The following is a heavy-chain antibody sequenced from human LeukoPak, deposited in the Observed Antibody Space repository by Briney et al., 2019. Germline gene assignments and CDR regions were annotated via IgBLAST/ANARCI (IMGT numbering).Heavy chain of an antibody. J-gene: IGHJ4*02. CDR1: GYTFTSYY. Sequence: ASVKVSCKASGYTFTSYYMHWVRQAPGQGLEWMGRINPSGGSTSYAQKFQGRVTMTRDTSTSTVYIELSSLRSGDTAVYYCARVVRYCSSTSCPGGLRYWGQGTLVTVSS. D-gene: IGHD2-2*01. V-gene: IGHV1-46*03. CDR2: INPSGGST. CDR3: ARVVRYCSSTSCPGGLRY.